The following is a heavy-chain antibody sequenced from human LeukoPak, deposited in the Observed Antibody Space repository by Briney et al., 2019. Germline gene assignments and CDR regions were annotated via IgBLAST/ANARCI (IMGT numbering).Heavy chain of an antibody. CDR1: GFSFSDYY. V-gene: IGHV3-11*03. Sequence: PGGSLRLSCVASGFSFSDYYMSWIRQAPGKGLEWVSYISSSGSHTNYADSVTGRFTISRNNAKKSLHLQMNSLRAEDTAVYYCARHPDGSLSLDYWGQWTLLTVSS. D-gene: IGHD1-26*01. J-gene: IGHJ4*02. CDR3: ARHPDGSLSLDY. CDR2: ISSSGSHT.